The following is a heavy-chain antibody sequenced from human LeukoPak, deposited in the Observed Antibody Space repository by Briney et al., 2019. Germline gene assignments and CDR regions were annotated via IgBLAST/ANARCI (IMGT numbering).Heavy chain of an antibody. Sequence: PRASVKVSCKASGYTFTGYYMHWVRQAPGQGLEWMGWINPNSGGTNYAQKFQGRVTMTRDTSISTAYMELSRLRSDDTAVYYCARGPDSSSWYSNYYMDVWGKGTTVTISS. CDR2: INPNSGGT. D-gene: IGHD6-13*01. J-gene: IGHJ6*03. V-gene: IGHV1-2*02. CDR1: GYTFTGYY. CDR3: ARGPDSSSWYSNYYMDV.